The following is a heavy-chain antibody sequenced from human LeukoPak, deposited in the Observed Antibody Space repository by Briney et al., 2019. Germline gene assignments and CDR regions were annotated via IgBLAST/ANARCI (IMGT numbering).Heavy chain of an antibody. D-gene: IGHD3-10*01. V-gene: IGHV4-39*01. CDR2: IYYGGST. J-gene: IGHJ5*02. CDR3: AGVRGIISRNWFDP. Sequence: SETLSLTCTVSGGSISSSNYYWGWIRQPPGKGLEWIGSIYYGGSTYYNPSLKSRVTISGDTSKNQFCLKLSSVTAADTAVYFCAGVRGIISRNWFDPWGHGTLVTVSS. CDR1: GGSISSSNYY.